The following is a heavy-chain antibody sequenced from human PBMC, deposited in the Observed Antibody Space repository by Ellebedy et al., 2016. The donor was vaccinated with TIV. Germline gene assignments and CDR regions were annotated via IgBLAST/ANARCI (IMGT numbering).Heavy chain of an antibody. D-gene: IGHD1-1*01. J-gene: IGHJ4*02. Sequence: GESLKISCAASGFTFSSYGMHWVRQAPGKGLEWVSGINGYGDRTYYTDSLRGRFTISRDNSKNTLYLQMDNLRVEDSAIYYCARRRHNPGGFCDYWGQGALVTVSS. CDR2: INGYGDRT. CDR3: ARRRHNPGGFCDY. CDR1: GFTFSSYG. V-gene: IGHV3-23*01.